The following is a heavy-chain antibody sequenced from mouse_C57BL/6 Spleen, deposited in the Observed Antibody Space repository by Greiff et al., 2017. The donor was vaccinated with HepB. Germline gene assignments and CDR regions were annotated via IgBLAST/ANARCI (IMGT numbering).Heavy chain of an antibody. CDR2: ISSGSSTI. CDR1: GFTFSDYG. J-gene: IGHJ1*03. V-gene: IGHV5-17*01. CDR3: ARPYDYYWYFDV. Sequence: EVKVVESGGGLVKPGGSLKLSCAASGFTFSDYGMHWVRQAPEKGLEWVAYISSGSSTIYYADTVKGRFTISRDNAKNTLFLQMTSLRSEDTAMYYCARPYDYYWYFDVWGTGTTVTVSS. D-gene: IGHD2-4*01.